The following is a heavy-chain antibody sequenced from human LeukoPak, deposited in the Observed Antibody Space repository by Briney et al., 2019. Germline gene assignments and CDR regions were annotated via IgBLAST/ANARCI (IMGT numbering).Heavy chain of an antibody. J-gene: IGHJ5*02. Sequence: GSLRLSCAASGFTFSSYSMNWVRQPPGKGLEWIGYIYYSGSTNYNPSLKSRVTISVDTSKNQFSLKLSSVTAADTAVYYCARGVISRSVVVVATPKMGWFDPWGQGTLVTVSS. CDR1: GFTFSSYS. V-gene: IGHV4-59*01. CDR2: IYYSGST. D-gene: IGHD2-15*01. CDR3: ARGVISRSVVVVATPKMGWFDP.